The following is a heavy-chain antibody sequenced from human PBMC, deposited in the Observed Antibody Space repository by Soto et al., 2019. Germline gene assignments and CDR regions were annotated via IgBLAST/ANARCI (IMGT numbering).Heavy chain of an antibody. V-gene: IGHV4-39*07. D-gene: IGHD3-16*02. CDR2: INHSGST. Sequence: SESLSLTCTVSGDSISSGGYYWSWIRQHPGKGLEWIGEINHSGSTNYNPSLKSRVTISVDTSKNQFSLKLSSVTAADTAVYYCARGVLSIWGSYRYTPAFDIWGQGTMVTVSS. J-gene: IGHJ3*02. CDR1: GDSISSGGYY. CDR3: ARGVLSIWGSYRYTPAFDI.